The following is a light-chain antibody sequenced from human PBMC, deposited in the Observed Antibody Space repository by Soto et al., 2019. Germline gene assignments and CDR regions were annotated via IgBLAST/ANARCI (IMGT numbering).Light chain of an antibody. CDR2: HAS. CDR1: QNVNTY. CDR3: QQRSKWPIT. Sequence: EVVLTQSPAILSLSPGERATLSCRASQNVNTYLAWYQQKPGQAPRLLIYHASNRATGIPARFSGSGPGPDFTLTISGLEPEDFAVYYCQQRSKWPITFGQGTRLEI. V-gene: IGKV3D-11*02. J-gene: IGKJ5*01.